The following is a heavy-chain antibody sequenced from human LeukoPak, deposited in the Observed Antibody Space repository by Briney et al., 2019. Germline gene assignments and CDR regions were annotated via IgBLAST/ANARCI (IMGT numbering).Heavy chain of an antibody. CDR2: ISGSGGST. Sequence: GGSLRLSCAASGFTFSSYAMSWVRQAPGKGLEWVSAISGSGGSTYYADSVEGRFTISRDNYKNTLYLQMNSLRAENTAVYYGAKRDYDILTGYYVWGSYRYTYYFDYWGQGTLVTVSS. J-gene: IGHJ4*02. CDR1: GFTFSSYA. CDR3: AKRDYDILTGYYVWGSYRYTYYFDY. D-gene: IGHD3-16*02. V-gene: IGHV3-23*01.